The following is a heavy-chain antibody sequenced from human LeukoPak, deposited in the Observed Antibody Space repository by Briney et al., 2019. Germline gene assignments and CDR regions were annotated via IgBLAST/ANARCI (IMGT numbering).Heavy chain of an antibody. D-gene: IGHD1-26*01. CDR1: GGSFSGYY. Sequence: SETLSLTCAVYGGSFSGYYWSWIRQPPGKGLEWIGEINHSGSTNYNPSLKSRVTISVDTSKNQFSLKLSSVTAADTAVYYCARQARIVGAILFDYWGQGTLVTVSS. J-gene: IGHJ4*02. CDR2: INHSGST. V-gene: IGHV4-34*01. CDR3: ARQARIVGAILFDY.